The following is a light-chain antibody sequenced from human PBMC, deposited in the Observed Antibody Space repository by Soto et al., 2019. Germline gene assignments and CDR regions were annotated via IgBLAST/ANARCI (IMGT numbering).Light chain of an antibody. CDR2: RNS. CDR3: QSYDSSLSSWV. CDR1: SSNIGAGYD. Sequence: QSVLTQPPSVSGAPGQRVTISCTGSSSNIGAGYDGHWYQQLPGTALKLLIYRNSNRPSGVPDRFSGSKSGTSASLAITGLQAEDEADYYCQSYDSSLSSWVFGGGTKLTVL. J-gene: IGLJ3*02. V-gene: IGLV1-40*01.